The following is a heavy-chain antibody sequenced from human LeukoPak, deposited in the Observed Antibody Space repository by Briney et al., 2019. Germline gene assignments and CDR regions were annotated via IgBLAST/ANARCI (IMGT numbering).Heavy chain of an antibody. J-gene: IGHJ6*02. D-gene: IGHD3-10*01. CDR2: ISSSSSYI. Sequence: GGSLRLSCAASGFTFSSYSMNWVRQAPRKGLEWVSSISSSSSYIYYADSVKGRFTISRDNAKNSLYLQMNSLRAEDTALYYCALKPFASGSYKNGMDVWGQGTTVTVSS. CDR3: ALKPFASGSYKNGMDV. V-gene: IGHV3-21*01. CDR1: GFTFSSYS.